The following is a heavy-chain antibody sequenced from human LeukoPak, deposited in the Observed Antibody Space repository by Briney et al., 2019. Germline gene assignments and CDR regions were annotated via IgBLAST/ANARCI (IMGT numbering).Heavy chain of an antibody. V-gene: IGHV4-34*01. CDR1: GGSFSGYD. J-gene: IGHJ3*02. D-gene: IGHD5-18*01. CDR2: INHSGST. Sequence: PSETLSLTCAVYGGSFSGYDWSWIRQPPWKGLEWIGEINHSGSTNYNPSLKSRVTISVDTSKNQFSLKLSSVTAADTAVYYCARGRYSHDAFDIWGQGTMVTVSS. CDR3: ARGRYSHDAFDI.